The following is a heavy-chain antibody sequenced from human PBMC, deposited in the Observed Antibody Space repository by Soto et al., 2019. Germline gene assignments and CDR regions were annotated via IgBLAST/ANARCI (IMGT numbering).Heavy chain of an antibody. CDR2: IYYSGST. Sequence: PSETLSLTCTVSGGSISSSSYYWGWIRQPPGKGLEWIGSIYYSGSTYYNPSLKSRVTISVDTSKNQFSLKLSSVTAADTAVYYCARQIAYDFWSGYYIEGGDYMDVWGKGTTVTVSS. V-gene: IGHV4-39*01. J-gene: IGHJ6*03. CDR1: GGSISSSSYY. CDR3: ARQIAYDFWSGYYIEGGDYMDV. D-gene: IGHD3-3*01.